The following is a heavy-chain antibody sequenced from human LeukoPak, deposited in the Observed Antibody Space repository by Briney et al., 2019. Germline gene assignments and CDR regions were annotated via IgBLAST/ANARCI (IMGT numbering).Heavy chain of an antibody. CDR3: AREDSSGSYHFDY. V-gene: IGHV3-30-3*01. CDR2: ISYDGSNK. CDR1: GFTFSSYA. Sequence: PGGSLRLSCAASGFTFSSYAMHWVRQAPGKGLPWVAVISYDGSNKYYADSVKGRFTISRDNSKNTLYLQMNSLRAEDTAVYYCAREDSSGSYHFDYWGQGTLVTVSS. J-gene: IGHJ4*02. D-gene: IGHD1-26*01.